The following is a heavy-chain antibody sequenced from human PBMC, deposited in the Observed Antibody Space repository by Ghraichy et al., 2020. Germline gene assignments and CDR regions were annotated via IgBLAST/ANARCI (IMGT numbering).Heavy chain of an antibody. D-gene: IGHD1/OR15-1a*01. Sequence: ETLSLTCAVYGGSFSGYYWSWIRQPPGKGLEWIGEINHSGSTNYNPSLKSRVTISVDTSKNQFSLKLSSVTAADTAVYYCARGSFWNTYYYYYYMDVWGKGTTVTVSS. V-gene: IGHV4-34*01. CDR2: INHSGST. CDR1: GGSFSGYY. CDR3: ARGSFWNTYYYYYYMDV. J-gene: IGHJ6*03.